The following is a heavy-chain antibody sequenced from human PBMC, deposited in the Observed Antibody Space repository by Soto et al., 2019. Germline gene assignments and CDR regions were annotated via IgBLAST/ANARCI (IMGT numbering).Heavy chain of an antibody. CDR3: ARKSYYYDSSGNYISSWYFDL. CDR2: ISSSSGTI. J-gene: IGHJ2*01. D-gene: IGHD3-22*01. CDR1: GFTFSDYS. V-gene: IGHV3-48*04. Sequence: GGSLRLSCTASGFTFSDYSMNWVRHAPGKGLEWVSYISSSSGTIHYADSVKGRFTISRDNAKNSLYLHMNSLRAEDTAVYYCARKSYYYDSSGNYISSWYFDLWGRGTLVTVSS.